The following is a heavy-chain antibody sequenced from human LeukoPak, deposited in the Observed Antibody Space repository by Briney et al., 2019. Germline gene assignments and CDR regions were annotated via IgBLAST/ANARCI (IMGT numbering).Heavy chain of an antibody. CDR1: GYTFTDYH. J-gene: IGHJ4*02. D-gene: IGHD1-26*01. CDR2: INPNSGGT. Sequence: ASVKVSCKASGYTFTDYHIHRVRQAPGQGLEWMGWINPNSGGTNYAQKFQGRVTMTRDTSISTAYMDLSRLRSDDTAVYYCARDTYSGSSNFWGQGTLVTVSS. CDR3: ARDTYSGSSNF. V-gene: IGHV1-2*02.